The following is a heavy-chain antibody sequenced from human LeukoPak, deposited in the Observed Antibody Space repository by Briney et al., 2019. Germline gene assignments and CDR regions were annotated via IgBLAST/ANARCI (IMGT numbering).Heavy chain of an antibody. V-gene: IGHV3-74*01. Sequence: GGSLRLSCAASGFTFISNWMHWVRQAPGKGLVWVSRINEDGSTTNYADSVKGRSTIFRDNAKNTLYLQMNSLRAEDTAVYYCVRDLGGRSGHWGQGTLVTVSS. CDR2: INEDGSTT. CDR3: VRDLGGRSGH. J-gene: IGHJ4*02. CDR1: GFTFISNW. D-gene: IGHD1-26*01.